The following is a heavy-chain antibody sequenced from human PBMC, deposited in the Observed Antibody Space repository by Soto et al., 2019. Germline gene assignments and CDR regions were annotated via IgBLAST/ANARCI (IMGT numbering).Heavy chain of an antibody. J-gene: IGHJ5*02. CDR2: INPNSGGT. CDR3: ARDQNYDFWSGYYRSGWFDP. V-gene: IGHV1-2*02. Sequence: SXKVSCKSSGYTFTGYYMHWVRQAAVQGLEWMGWINPNSGGTNYAQKFQGRVTMTRDTSISTAYMELSRLRSDDTAVYYCARDQNYDFWSGYYRSGWFDPWGQGTLVTVSS. D-gene: IGHD3-3*01. CDR1: GYTFTGYY.